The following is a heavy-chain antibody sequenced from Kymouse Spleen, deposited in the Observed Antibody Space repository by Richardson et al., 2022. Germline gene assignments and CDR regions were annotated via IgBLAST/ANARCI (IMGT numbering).Heavy chain of an antibody. CDR3: TRHDDTASGMDV. V-gene: IGHV3-73*02. J-gene: IGHJ6*02. CDR1: GFTFSGSA. Sequence: EVQLVESGGGLVQPGGSLKLSCAASGFTFSGSAMHWVRQASGKGLEWVGRIRSKANSYATAYAASVKGRFTISRDDSKNTAYLQMNSLKTEDTAVYYCTRHDDTASGMDVWGQGTTVTVSS. CDR2: IRSKANSYAT. D-gene: IGHD5-18,IGHD5-18*01.